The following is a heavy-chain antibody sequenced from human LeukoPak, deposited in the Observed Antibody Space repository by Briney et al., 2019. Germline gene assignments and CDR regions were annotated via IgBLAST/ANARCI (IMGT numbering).Heavy chain of an antibody. CDR3: AKDNDGAAAGSFDY. V-gene: IGHV3-30*18. Sequence: GGSLRLSCAASGFTFSSYGMHCVRQAPGKGLEWVAVISSDGSNEYYADSVKGRFTISRDNSKNMLFLQMNDVRPEDTAVYYCAKDNDGAAAGSFDYWGQGTLVTVSS. CDR1: GFTFSSYG. J-gene: IGHJ4*02. D-gene: IGHD6-13*01. CDR2: ISSDGSNE.